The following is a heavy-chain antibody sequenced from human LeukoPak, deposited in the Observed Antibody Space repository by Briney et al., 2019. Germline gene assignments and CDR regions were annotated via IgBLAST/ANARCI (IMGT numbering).Heavy chain of an antibody. J-gene: IGHJ5*02. D-gene: IGHD6-13*01. CDR2: IFFSSTYI. CDR3: PRARSPIAAAGIGRFDP. V-gene: IGHV3-21*01. Sequence: GGSLRLSCAASGFTFSSYNMNWVRQAPGKGLEWVSFIFFSSTYIYYTDSVKGRFTISRDNAKNSLYLQMNSLRAEDTAVYYCPRARSPIAAAGIGRFDPWGQGTLVTVSS. CDR1: GFTFSSYN.